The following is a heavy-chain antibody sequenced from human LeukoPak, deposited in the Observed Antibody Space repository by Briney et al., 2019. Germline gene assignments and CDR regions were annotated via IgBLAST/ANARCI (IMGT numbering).Heavy chain of an antibody. CDR2: INPNSGGT. Sequence: ASVKVSCKASGYTFTGYYMHWVRQAPGQGLEWMGWINPNSGGTNYAQKFQGRVTMTRDTSISTAYMELSRLRSDDTAVYYCARSRKLGASEAFDIWGQGTMVTVSS. CDR1: GYTFTGYY. V-gene: IGHV1-2*02. CDR3: ARSRKLGASEAFDI. J-gene: IGHJ3*02. D-gene: IGHD3-16*01.